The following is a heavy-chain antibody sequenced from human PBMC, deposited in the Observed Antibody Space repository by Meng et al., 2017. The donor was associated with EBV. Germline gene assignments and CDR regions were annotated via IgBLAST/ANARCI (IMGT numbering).Heavy chain of an antibody. D-gene: IGHD3-22*01. V-gene: IGHV4-39*06. Sequence: PCGTLALTQTVPRVSTSSTSSHLCLFRQSTVKTLECIASIYYSKSTHYSPSLKQRVTISVDTSKNQCALNLVSVSAGGSPGYLCARERDREIIGYDYLWGQGTLVTVSS. CDR1: RVSTSSTSSH. J-gene: IGHJ4*02. CDR3: ARERDREIIGYDYL. CDR2: IYYSKST.